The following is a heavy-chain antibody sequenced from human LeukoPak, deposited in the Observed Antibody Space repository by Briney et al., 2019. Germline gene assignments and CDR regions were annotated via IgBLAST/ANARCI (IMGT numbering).Heavy chain of an antibody. D-gene: IGHD6-19*01. CDR1: GYTFTGYY. CDR2: INPNSGGT. CDR3: ARDPVAGTSWFDP. J-gene: IGHJ5*02. Sequence: ASVKVSCKASGYTFTGYYMHWVRQAPGQGLEWMGWINPNSGGTNYAQKFQGRVTMTRDTSISTAYMELSRLRSDDTAVYYCARDPVAGTSWFDPWGQGNLVTVSS. V-gene: IGHV1-2*02.